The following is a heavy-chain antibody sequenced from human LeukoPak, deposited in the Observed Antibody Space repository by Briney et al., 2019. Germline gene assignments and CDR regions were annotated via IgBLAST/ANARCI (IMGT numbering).Heavy chain of an antibody. CDR1: GFTFINYS. J-gene: IGHJ3*02. CDR2: ISSSSSYI. D-gene: IGHD3-10*01. CDR3: ARGSVLLWFGEPYAFDI. V-gene: IGHV3-21*01. Sequence: GGSLRLSCTASGFTFINYSMNWVRQAPGRGLEWVSSISSSSSYIYYADSVKGRFTISRDNAKNSLYLQMNSLRAEDTAVYYCARGSVLLWFGEPYAFDIWGQGTMVTVSS.